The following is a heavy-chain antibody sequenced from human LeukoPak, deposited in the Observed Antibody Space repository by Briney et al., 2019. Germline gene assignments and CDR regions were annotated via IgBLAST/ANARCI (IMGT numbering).Heavy chain of an antibody. CDR2: IKQDGSQK. CDR1: GFTFSDYW. J-gene: IGHJ5*01. V-gene: IGHV3-7*01. CDR3: VREDGGGFGS. D-gene: IGHD3-10*01. Sequence: GGSLRLSCAASGFTFSDYWISWVRQAPEKGLEWAANIKQDGSQKSYVNSVKGRFTISRDNAEMSVYLQMNSLRAEDTAVYFCVREDGGGFGSWGRGTLVSVSS.